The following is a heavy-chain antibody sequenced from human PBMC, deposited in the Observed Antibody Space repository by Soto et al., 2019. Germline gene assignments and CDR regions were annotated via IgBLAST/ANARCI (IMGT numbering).Heavy chain of an antibody. Sequence: QVQLVQSGAEVKKPGASVKVSCKASGYTFTSYGISWVRQAPGQGLEWMGWISAYNGNTNYAQKLQGRVTMTTDTSTSTAYMELRSLRSDDTAVYYCARDQWQQLVRPYSYGMDVWGQGTTVTVSS. CDR2: ISAYNGNT. D-gene: IGHD6-13*01. J-gene: IGHJ6*02. CDR3: ARDQWQQLVRPYSYGMDV. CDR1: GYTFTSYG. V-gene: IGHV1-18*01.